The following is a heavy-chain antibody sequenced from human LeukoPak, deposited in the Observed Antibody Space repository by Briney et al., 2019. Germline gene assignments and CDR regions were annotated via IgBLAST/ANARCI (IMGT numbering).Heavy chain of an antibody. CDR3: ARGGVIGGAFDI. J-gene: IGHJ3*02. V-gene: IGHV1-2*02. CDR1: GYTFTAHY. D-gene: IGHD3-10*01. CDR2: INPNSGGT. Sequence: ASVKVSCKASGYTFTAHYIHWVRQAPGQGLEWMGWINPNSGGTNYAQKFQGRVTMTRDTSISTAYMELSRLRSDDTAVYYCARGGVIGGAFDIWGQGTMVTVSS.